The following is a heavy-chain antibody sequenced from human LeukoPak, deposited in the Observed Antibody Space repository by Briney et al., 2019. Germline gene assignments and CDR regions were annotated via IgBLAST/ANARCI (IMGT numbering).Heavy chain of an antibody. V-gene: IGHV3-73*01. CDR1: GFTFSGSA. Sequence: GGSLRLSCAASGFTFSGSAMHWVRQASGKGLEWVGRIRSKANSYATAYAASVNGRFTISRDDSKNTAYLQMNSLKTEDTAVYYCAKDLSVPDYWGQGTLVTVSS. CDR3: AKDLSVPDY. D-gene: IGHD3-10*01. CDR2: IRSKANSYAT. J-gene: IGHJ4*02.